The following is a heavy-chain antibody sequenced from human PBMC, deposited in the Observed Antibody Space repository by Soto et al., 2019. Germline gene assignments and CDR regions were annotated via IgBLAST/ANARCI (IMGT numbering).Heavy chain of an antibody. V-gene: IGHV1-69*02. J-gene: IGHJ5*02. CDR2: IIPILGIA. Sequence: SVKVSCKASGGTFSSYTISWVRQAPGQGLEWMGRIIPILGIANYAQKFQGRVTITADKSTSTAYMELSSLRSEDTAVYYCARFEQQLVTRFDPWGQGTLVTVPS. D-gene: IGHD6-13*01. CDR1: GGTFSSYT. CDR3: ARFEQQLVTRFDP.